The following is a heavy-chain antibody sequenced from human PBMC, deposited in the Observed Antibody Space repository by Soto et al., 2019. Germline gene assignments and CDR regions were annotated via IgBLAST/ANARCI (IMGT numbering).Heavy chain of an antibody. Sequence: SVKVSCKASGGTFSSYTISWVRQAPGQGLEWMGRIIPILGIANYAQKFQGRVTITADKSTSTAYMELSSLRSEDTAVYYCATSIAAAPDAFDIWGQGTMVTVSS. V-gene: IGHV1-69*02. CDR3: ATSIAAAPDAFDI. CDR1: GGTFSSYT. CDR2: IIPILGIA. J-gene: IGHJ3*02. D-gene: IGHD6-13*01.